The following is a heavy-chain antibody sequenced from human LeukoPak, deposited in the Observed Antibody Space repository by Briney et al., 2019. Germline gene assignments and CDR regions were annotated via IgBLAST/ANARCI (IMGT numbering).Heavy chain of an antibody. J-gene: IGHJ4*02. D-gene: IGHD1-26*01. CDR3: ARAVWELLLGASDY. CDR1: GYTYTSYG. CDR2: ISAYNGNT. Sequence: ASVKVSCKASGYTYTSYGISWVRQAPGQGLEWMGWISAYNGNTNYAQKLQGRVTMTTDTSTSTAYMELRSLRSDDTAVYCCARAVWELLLGASDYWGQGTLVTVSS. V-gene: IGHV1-18*01.